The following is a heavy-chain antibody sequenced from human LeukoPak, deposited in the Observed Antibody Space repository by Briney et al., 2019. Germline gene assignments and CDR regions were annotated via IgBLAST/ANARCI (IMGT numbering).Heavy chain of an antibody. CDR3: ASGEGGIVVVPAANDY. CDR2: ISSSSSYI. D-gene: IGHD2-2*01. V-gene: IGHV3-21*01. CDR1: GFTFSSYS. Sequence: GGSLRLSCAASGFTFSSYSMNWVRQAPGKGLEWVSSISSSSSYIYYADSVKGRFTIYRDNAKNSLYLQMNSLRAEDTAVYYCASGEGGIVVVPAANDYWGQGTLVTVSS. J-gene: IGHJ4*02.